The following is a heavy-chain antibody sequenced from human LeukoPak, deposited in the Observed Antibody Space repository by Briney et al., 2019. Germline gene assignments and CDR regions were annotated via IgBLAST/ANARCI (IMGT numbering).Heavy chain of an antibody. CDR1: GYTFTGYY. CDR3: ARENRGGTSISSHIYYFDY. Sequence: ASVKVSCKASGYTFTGYYMHWVRQAPGQGLEWMGWINPNSGDTKYAQKFQGRVTMTRDTSISTAYMELSRLRSDDTAVYYCARENRGGTSISSHIYYFDYWGQGTLVTVSS. CDR2: INPNSGDT. D-gene: IGHD1-14*01. J-gene: IGHJ4*02. V-gene: IGHV1-2*02.